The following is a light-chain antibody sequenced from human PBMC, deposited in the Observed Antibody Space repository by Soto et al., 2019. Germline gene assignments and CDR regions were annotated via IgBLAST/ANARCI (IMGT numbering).Light chain of an antibody. Sequence: QSVLTLPASVSGSPGQSITFSCTGTSSDVGSYDYVSWHQQHPGKAPKLIIYDVNNRPSGVPSRFSGSKSGNTASLTISGLQTEDEADYYCCAYSTSGTHVFGTGTKVTVL. J-gene: IGLJ1*01. CDR1: SSDVGSYDY. V-gene: IGLV2-14*03. CDR3: CAYSTSGTHV. CDR2: DVN.